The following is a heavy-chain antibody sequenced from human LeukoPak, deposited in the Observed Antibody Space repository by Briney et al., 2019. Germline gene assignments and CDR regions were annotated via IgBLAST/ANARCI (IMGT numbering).Heavy chain of an antibody. Sequence: GGSLRLSCAASGFTFSSYAMHWVRQAPGKGLEWVAVISYDGSNKYYADSVKGRFTISRDNSKNTLYLQMNSLRAEDTAVYYCARDHDSSGYYYVYFDYWGQGTLVTVSS. J-gene: IGHJ4*02. V-gene: IGHV3-30-3*01. CDR2: ISYDGSNK. CDR1: GFTFSSYA. D-gene: IGHD3-22*01. CDR3: ARDHDSSGYYYVYFDY.